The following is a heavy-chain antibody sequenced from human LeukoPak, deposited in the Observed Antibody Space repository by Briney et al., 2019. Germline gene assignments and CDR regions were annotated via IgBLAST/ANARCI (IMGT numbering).Heavy chain of an antibody. CDR1: GYTFTSYG. J-gene: IGHJ4*02. Sequence: ASVKVSCKASGYTFTSYGISWVRQAPGQGLEWMGWISAYNGNTNYAQKLQGRVTMTTDTSTSTAYMELRSLRSDDTAVYYCARVGEYYDYVWGSYRPDYWGQGTLVTVSS. D-gene: IGHD3-16*02. CDR3: ARVGEYYDYVWGSYRPDY. CDR2: ISAYNGNT. V-gene: IGHV1-18*01.